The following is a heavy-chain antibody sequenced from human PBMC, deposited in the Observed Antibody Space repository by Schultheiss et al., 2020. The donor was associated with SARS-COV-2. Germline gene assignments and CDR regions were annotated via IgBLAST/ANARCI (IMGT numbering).Heavy chain of an antibody. Sequence: GGSLRLSCAASGFTFSDYYMSWIRQAPGKGLEWVGFIRSKAYGGTTEYAASVKGRFTISRDNSKNTLYLQMNSLRAEDTAVYYCARVDLQLSMDVWGQGTTVTVSS. V-gene: IGHV3-71*01. CDR3: ARVDLQLSMDV. D-gene: IGHD3-9*01. J-gene: IGHJ6*02. CDR2: IRSKAYGGTT. CDR1: GFTFSDYY.